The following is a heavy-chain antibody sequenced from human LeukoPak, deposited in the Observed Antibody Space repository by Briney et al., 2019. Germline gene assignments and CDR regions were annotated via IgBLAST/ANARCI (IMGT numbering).Heavy chain of an antibody. Sequence: PGGSLRLSCAASGFTFSSYAMHGVRQAPGKGLEYVSPISSNGGSTYYANSVKGRFTISRDNSKNTLYLQMASRRAEDMAVYYCARGRTGRGTAMVLDAFTIWGKETMVTVS. J-gene: IGHJ3*02. CDR3: ARGRTGRGTAMVLDAFTI. V-gene: IGHV3-64*01. CDR1: GFTFSSYA. CDR2: ISSNGGST. D-gene: IGHD5-18*01.